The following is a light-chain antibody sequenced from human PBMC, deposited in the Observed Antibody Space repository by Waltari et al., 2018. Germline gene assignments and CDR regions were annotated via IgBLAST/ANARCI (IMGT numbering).Light chain of an antibody. CDR1: TSNIGTNT. CDR2: ANY. J-gene: IGLJ3*02. CDR3: ATWDDSLSGRV. V-gene: IGLV1-44*01. Sequence: QSVLTQPPSTSGTPGQRVTISCSGSTSNIGTNTVTWYQLLPGTAPKTVIFANYHRPSGVPDRVAASKAGTSASLVISGLQSEDEADYFCATWDDSLSGRVFGGGTKVTVL.